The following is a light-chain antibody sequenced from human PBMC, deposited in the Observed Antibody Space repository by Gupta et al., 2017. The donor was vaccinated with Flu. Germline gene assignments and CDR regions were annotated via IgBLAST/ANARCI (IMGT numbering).Light chain of an antibody. CDR1: SSNIGAGYE. J-gene: IGLJ1*01. Sequence: QSVLTQPPSVSGAPGQRVTISCTGSSSNIGAGYEVHWYQQLPGTAPKLLIYAHSDRPSGVPDRFSGSKSGISASLAITGLQAEDEADYYCQSYDCSLSGYVFGTGTKVTV. CDR2: AHS. V-gene: IGLV1-40*01. CDR3: QSYDCSLSGYV.